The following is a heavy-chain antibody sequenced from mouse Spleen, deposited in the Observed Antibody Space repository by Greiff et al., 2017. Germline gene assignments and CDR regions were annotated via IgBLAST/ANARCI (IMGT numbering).Heavy chain of an antibody. J-gene: IGHJ2*01. Sequence: VKLQESGPGLVAPSQSLSITCTVSGFSLTGYGVNWVRQPPGKGLEWLGMIWGDGSTDYNSALKSRLSISKDNSKSQVFLKMNSLQTDDTARYYCARVKILRTGYFDYWGQGTTLTVSS. V-gene: IGHV2-6-7*01. CDR3: ARVKILRTGYFDY. CDR1: GFSLTGYG. CDR2: IWGDGST. D-gene: IGHD1-1*01.